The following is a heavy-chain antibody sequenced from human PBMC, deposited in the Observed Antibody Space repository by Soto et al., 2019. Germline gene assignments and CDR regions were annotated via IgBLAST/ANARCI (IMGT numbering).Heavy chain of an antibody. CDR2: IFSSGST. V-gene: IGHV4-4*07. CDR3: AREGSYSAYNFAHGIQLWSFDF. D-gene: IGHD5-12*01. J-gene: IGHJ4*02. CDR1: GGSINTFY. Sequence: SETLSLTCTVSGGSINTFYWSWVREPAGKGLEWIGRIFSSGSTSFNPSLESRVAMSVDTSKNHFSLNLSSVTAADMAVYYCAREGSYSAYNFAHGIQLWSFDFWGQGALVTVSS.